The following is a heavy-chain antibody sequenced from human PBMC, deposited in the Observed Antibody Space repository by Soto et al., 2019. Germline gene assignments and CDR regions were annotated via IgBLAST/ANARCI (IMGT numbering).Heavy chain of an antibody. J-gene: IGHJ6*02. Sequence: GGSLRLSCGASGFSVKRYWMHWVRQAPGKGLVWLSRFGGDENYTDYADSVRGRFTFSRDIAKNTIYLQMNSLRAEDTAVYYCGKGKELGVVRYGLDAWGQGTTVTVSS. CDR3: GKGKELGVVRYGLDA. CDR2: FGGDENYT. CDR1: GFSVKRYW. V-gene: IGHV3-74*01. D-gene: IGHD3-3*01.